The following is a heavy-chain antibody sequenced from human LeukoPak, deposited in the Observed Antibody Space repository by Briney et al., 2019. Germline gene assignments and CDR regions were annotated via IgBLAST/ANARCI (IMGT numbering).Heavy chain of an antibody. CDR2: MNPNSGNT. V-gene: IGHV1-8*01. D-gene: IGHD3-10*01. J-gene: IGHJ4*02. Sequence: GASVNVTCQGSGYTFTCYDFNWVRQASGRGLDWMGWMNPNSGNTDSAHKFQGGVTNHRNSSRRTATMALSGLRDDDTAVYYCARGVEGSGSYYNFDYWGQGTLVTVSS. CDR3: ARGVEGSGSYYNFDY. CDR1: GYTFTCYD.